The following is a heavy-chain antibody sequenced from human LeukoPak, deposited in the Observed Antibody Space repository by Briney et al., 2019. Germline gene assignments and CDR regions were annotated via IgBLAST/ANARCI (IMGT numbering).Heavy chain of an antibody. CDR2: INPSGGST. D-gene: IGHD5-18*01. CDR1: GYTPTELS. CDR3: ARFPNTAMVMGLEYYYYGMDV. Sequence: GASVKVSCKVSGYTPTELSMHWVRQAPGKGLEWMGIINPSGGSTSYAQKFQGRVTMTRDTSTSTVYMELSSLRSEDTAVYYCARFPNTAMVMGLEYYYYGMDVWGQGTTVTVSS. V-gene: IGHV1-46*01. J-gene: IGHJ6*02.